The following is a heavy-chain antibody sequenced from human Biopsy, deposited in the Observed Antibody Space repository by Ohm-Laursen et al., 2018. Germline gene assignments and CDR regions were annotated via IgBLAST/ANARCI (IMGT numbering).Heavy chain of an antibody. V-gene: IGHV4-59*01. J-gene: IGHJ3*02. Sequence: PSETLSLTCSVSGGSFSTYYWTWIRQPPGEGLEWIACIDYRGSTNYNPSLKSRVSISIDTSKNQLSLRLNSVTAADTAVYYCARVSRSIYDSTFDSFNIWGPGTMVTVSS. CDR3: ARVSRSIYDSTFDSFNI. D-gene: IGHD3-22*01. CDR2: IDYRGST. CDR1: GGSFSTYY.